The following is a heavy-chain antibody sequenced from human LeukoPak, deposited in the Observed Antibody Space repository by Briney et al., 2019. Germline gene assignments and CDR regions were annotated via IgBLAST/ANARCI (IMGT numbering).Heavy chain of an antibody. J-gene: IGHJ4*02. CDR1: GYTLTELS. V-gene: IGHV1-24*01. Sequence: ASVKVSCKVSGYTLTELSMHWVRQAPGKGLEWMGGFDPEDGETIYAQKFQGRVTMTEDTSTDTAYMELSSLRSEDTAVYYCATDLSYGVWSRLAFDYWGQGTLVTVSS. CDR2: FDPEDGET. CDR3: ATDLSYGVWSRLAFDY. D-gene: IGHD3-16*01.